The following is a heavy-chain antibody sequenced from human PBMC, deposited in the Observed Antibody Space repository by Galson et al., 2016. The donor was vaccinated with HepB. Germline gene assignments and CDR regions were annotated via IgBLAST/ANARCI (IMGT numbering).Heavy chain of an antibody. V-gene: IGHV1-2*06. CDR1: EYTFIGYY. CDR2: INPNSGDT. CDR3: TRARSGTYEY. D-gene: IGHD1-26*01. J-gene: IGHJ4*02. Sequence: SVKVSCKAFEYTFIGYYIHWVRQAPGQGLEWMGRINPNSGDTNYAQKFQGRVSMTRDTSVSTAYMELSSLRSDDTAVYYCTRARSGTYEYWGQGTLVTVSS.